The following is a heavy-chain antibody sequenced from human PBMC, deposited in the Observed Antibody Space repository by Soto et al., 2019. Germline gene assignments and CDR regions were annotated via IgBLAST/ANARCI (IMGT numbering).Heavy chain of an antibody. Sequence: ASVKVSCKASGYTFTSYAMHWVRQAPGQRLEWMGWINAGNGNTKYSQKFQGRVTITRDTSASTAYMELSSLRSEDTAVYYCARRGIVATIADYWGQGTLVTVSS. CDR1: GYTFTSYA. V-gene: IGHV1-3*01. CDR2: INAGNGNT. J-gene: IGHJ4*02. CDR3: ARRGIVATIADY. D-gene: IGHD5-12*01.